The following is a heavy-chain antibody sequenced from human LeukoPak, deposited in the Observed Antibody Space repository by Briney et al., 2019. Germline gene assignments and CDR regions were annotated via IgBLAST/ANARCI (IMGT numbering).Heavy chain of an antibody. CDR2: ISNSGGRT. Sequence: GGSLRLSYAASGFTFSSYAMSRVRQAPGKGLEWVSSISNSGGRTFYTDSVKGRFTISRDNSKITLYLQMNSLRAEDTAVYYCAKSYNGYESKPDYWGQGTLVTVSS. D-gene: IGHD5-12*01. V-gene: IGHV3-23*01. J-gene: IGHJ4*02. CDR1: GFTFSSYA. CDR3: AKSYNGYESKPDY.